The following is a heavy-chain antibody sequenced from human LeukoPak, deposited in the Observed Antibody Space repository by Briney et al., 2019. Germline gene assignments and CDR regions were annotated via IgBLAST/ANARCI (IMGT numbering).Heavy chain of an antibody. CDR3: ARSPTKRVPEDY. CDR1: SGSISSGTYY. V-gene: IGHV4-61*02. J-gene: IGHJ4*02. CDR2: IYSSGST. Sequence: PSETLSLTCTVSSGSISSGTYYWSWIRQPAGKGLEWIGRIYSSGSTNYNPSLKSRVTISVDTSKNQFTLKLSSVTAADTAVYYCARSPTKRVPEDYWGQGTLVTVSS. D-gene: IGHD2-2*01.